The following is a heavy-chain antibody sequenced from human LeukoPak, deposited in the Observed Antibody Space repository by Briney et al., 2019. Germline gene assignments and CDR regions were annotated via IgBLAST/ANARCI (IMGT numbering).Heavy chain of an antibody. Sequence: SGPTLVNPTQTLTLTCTFSGFSLSTTGVGVGWIRQPPGKALEWLALIYWNDDKRYSPSLKSRLTITKDTSKNQVVLTMTNMDPVDTATYYCARRREMATLVYAFDIWGQGTMVTVSS. CDR1: GFSLSTTGVG. CDR3: ARRREMATLVYAFDI. V-gene: IGHV2-5*01. J-gene: IGHJ3*02. D-gene: IGHD5-24*01. CDR2: IYWNDDK.